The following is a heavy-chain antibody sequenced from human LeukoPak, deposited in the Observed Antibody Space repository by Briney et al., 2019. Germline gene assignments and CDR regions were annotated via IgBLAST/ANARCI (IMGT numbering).Heavy chain of an antibody. CDR2: ISSSSSYI. CDR1: GFTFSSYS. J-gene: IGHJ3*02. Sequence: GGSLRLSCAASGFTFSSYSMNWVRQARGKGLEWVSSISSSSSYIYYADSVKGRFTISRDNAKNSLYLQMNSLRAEDTAVYYCARALGWGNYDAFDIWGQGTMVTVSS. CDR3: ARALGWGNYDAFDI. V-gene: IGHV3-21*01. D-gene: IGHD1-7*01.